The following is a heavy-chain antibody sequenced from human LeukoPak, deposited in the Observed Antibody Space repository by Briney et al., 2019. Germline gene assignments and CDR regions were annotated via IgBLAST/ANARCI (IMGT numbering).Heavy chain of an antibody. CDR3: ARQDIELMVFAGDSFDP. Sequence: SQTLSLTCTVSGGSISSGTYYWTWIRQPAGKGLEWIGHIYTSGSTSYNPSLKSRVTISVDTSKNQFSLKLSSVTAADTAMYYCARQDIELMVFAGDSFDPWGQGTLVTVSS. V-gene: IGHV4-61*09. D-gene: IGHD2-8*01. CDR2: IYTSGST. J-gene: IGHJ5*02. CDR1: GGSISSGTYY.